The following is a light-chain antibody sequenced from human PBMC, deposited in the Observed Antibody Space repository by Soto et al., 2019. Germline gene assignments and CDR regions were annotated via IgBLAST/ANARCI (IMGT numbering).Light chain of an antibody. CDR3: QHYRTS. J-gene: IGKJ4*01. CDR1: QSVSSSY. CDR2: GAS. Sequence: EIVLTQSPGTLSLSPGERATLCCRASQSVSSSYLAWYQQKPGQAPRQLIYGASSRATGIPDRFSGSGSGTDFTLTITRLEPEDFAVYYCQHYRTSFGGGTRVEIK. V-gene: IGKV3-20*01.